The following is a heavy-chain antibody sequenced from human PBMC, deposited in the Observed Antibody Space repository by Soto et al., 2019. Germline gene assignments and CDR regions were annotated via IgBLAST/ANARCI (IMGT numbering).Heavy chain of an antibody. V-gene: IGHV4-31*03. CDR3: ARVFEDSNYDFWSGYKPPGYYYYYGMDV. D-gene: IGHD3-3*01. CDR2: IYYSGST. Sequence: SETLSLTCTVSSGSISSGGYYWSWIRQHPGKGLEWIGYIYYSGSTYYNPSLKSRVTISVDTSKNQFSLKLSSVTAADTAVYYCARVFEDSNYDFWSGYKPPGYYYYYGMDVWGQGTTVTVS. J-gene: IGHJ6*02. CDR1: SGSISSGGYY.